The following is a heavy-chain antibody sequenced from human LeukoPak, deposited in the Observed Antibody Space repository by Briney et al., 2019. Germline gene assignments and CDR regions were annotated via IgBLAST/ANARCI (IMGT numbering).Heavy chain of an antibody. D-gene: IGHD3-10*02. CDR1: GGSINSSSYY. CDR3: ARDGPTYYYVGYFQH. J-gene: IGHJ1*01. V-gene: IGHV4-39*07. Sequence: SETLSLTCAVSGGSINSSSYYWGWIRQPPGNGLEWIVSIYYGGSTYYNPSLKSRVTISVDMSKNQFSLKLSSVTAADTAVYYCARDGPTYYYVGYFQHWGQGTLVTVSS. CDR2: IYYGGST.